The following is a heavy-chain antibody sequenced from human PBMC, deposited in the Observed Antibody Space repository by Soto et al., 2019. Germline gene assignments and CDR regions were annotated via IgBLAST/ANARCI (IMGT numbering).Heavy chain of an antibody. J-gene: IGHJ3*02. CDR1: GFTFGDYA. D-gene: IGHD4-17*01. CDR3: TREHGDYAFDI. CDR2: IRSKAYGGTT. V-gene: IGHV3-49*04. Sequence: GGSLRLSCTASGFTFGDYAMSWVRQAPGKGLEWVGFIRSKAYGGTTEYAASVKGRFTISRDESKSIAYLQMNSLKAEDAAVYYCTREHGDYAFDIWGQGTMVTVSS.